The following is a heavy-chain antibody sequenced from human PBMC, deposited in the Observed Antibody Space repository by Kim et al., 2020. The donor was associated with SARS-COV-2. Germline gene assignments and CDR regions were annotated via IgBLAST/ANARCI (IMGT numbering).Heavy chain of an antibody. CDR3: AKASITMIVVAPDY. V-gene: IGHV3-23*01. CDR1: GFTFSSYA. CDR2: ISGSGGST. J-gene: IGHJ4*02. Sequence: GGSLRLSCAASGFTFSSYAMSWVRQVPGKGLEWVSAISGSGGSTYYADSVKGRFTISRDNSKNTLYLQMNSLRAEDTAVYYCAKASITMIVVAPDYWGQGTLVTVSS. D-gene: IGHD3-22*01.